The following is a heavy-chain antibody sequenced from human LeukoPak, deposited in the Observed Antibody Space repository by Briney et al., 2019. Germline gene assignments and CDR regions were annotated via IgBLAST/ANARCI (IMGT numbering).Heavy chain of an antibody. CDR3: ARECIDGYYESSGYDL. Sequence: GGSLTLSCAVCGFSQRVYWMIEVRQAPGKGLEWVANIKDDGSRKHDVDSARGRFTISRDNAKNSLYLDMNSLRAEDTAVYCCARECIDGYYESSGYDLWGQGTLVTVSS. CDR2: IKDDGSRK. CDR1: GFSQRVYW. J-gene: IGHJ4*02. D-gene: IGHD3-22*01. V-gene: IGHV3-7*01.